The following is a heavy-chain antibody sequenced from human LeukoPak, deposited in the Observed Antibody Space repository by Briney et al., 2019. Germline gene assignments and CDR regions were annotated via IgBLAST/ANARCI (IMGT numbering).Heavy chain of an antibody. D-gene: IGHD5-18*01. CDR1: GFTFSSYS. Sequence: GGSLRLSCAASGFTFSSYSMNWVRQAPGKGLEWVSSISSSSSYIYYADSVKGRFTIPRDNAKNSLYLQMNSLRAEDTAVYYCARDGRGYSYGLGYWGQGTLVTVSS. CDR3: ARDGRGYSYGLGY. J-gene: IGHJ4*02. V-gene: IGHV3-21*01. CDR2: ISSSSSYI.